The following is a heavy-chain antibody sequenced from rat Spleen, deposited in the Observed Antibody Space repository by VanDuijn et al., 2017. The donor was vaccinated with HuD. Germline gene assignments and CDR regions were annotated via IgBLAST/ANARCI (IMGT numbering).Heavy chain of an antibody. CDR1: GFSLASYH. CDR2: LSSAGST. J-gene: IGHJ1*01. V-gene: IGHV2S12*01. Sequence: QVQLKESGPGLVQPSQTLSLTCTVSGFSLASYHVSWIRQSPDKGLEWIAALSSAGSTYYNSALKSRLSISRDTSKSQVFLKMNSLQTEDTAMYFCTRSYYGGPPDWYFDFWGPGTMVTVSS. CDR3: TRSYYGGPPDWYFDF. D-gene: IGHD1-11*01.